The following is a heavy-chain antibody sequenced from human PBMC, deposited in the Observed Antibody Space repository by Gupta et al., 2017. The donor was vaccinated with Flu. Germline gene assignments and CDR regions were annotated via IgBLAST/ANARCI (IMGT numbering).Heavy chain of an antibody. CDR1: GGSFSGYY. V-gene: IGHV4-34*01. D-gene: IGHD3-22*01. Sequence: QVQLQQWGAGLLKPSETLSLTCAVYGGSFSGYYWSWIRQPPGKGLEWIGEINHSGSTNYNPSLKSRVTISVDTAKNQVSLKLSSVTAADTAVYYCASLGRRGYYDSSGYRRAYRPDFDYWGQGTLVTVSS. CDR3: ASLGRRGYYDSSGYRRAYRPDFDY. CDR2: INHSGST. J-gene: IGHJ4*02.